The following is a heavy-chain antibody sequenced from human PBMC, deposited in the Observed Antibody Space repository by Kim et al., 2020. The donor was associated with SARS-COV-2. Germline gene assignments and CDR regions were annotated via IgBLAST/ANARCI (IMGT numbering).Heavy chain of an antibody. D-gene: IGHD6-6*01. V-gene: IGHV4-39*01. CDR2: IYYSGST. Sequence: SETLSLTCTVSGGSISSSSYYWGWIRQPPGKGLEWIGSIYYSGSTYYNPSLKSRVTISVDTSKNQFSLKLSSVTAADTAVYYCARLPTPAGAARGGLDFDYWGQGTLVTVSS. J-gene: IGHJ4*02. CDR3: ARLPTPAGAARGGLDFDY. CDR1: GGSISSSSYY.